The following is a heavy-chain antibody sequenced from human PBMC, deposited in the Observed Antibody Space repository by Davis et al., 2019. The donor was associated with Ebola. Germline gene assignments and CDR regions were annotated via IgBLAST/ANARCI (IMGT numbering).Heavy chain of an antibody. CDR3: VKDSSNIWFDI. J-gene: IGHJ3*02. D-gene: IGHD2/OR15-2a*01. CDR2: FGSGGDT. Sequence: GGSLRLSCETSGFIFRNYVMSSVRQAPGKGLEWVPTFGSGGDTYYADSVKGRFAISRDNSRGTLYLQMNSLRVEDSAIYYCVKDSSNIWFDIWGQGTLVTVSS. CDR1: GFIFRNYV. V-gene: IGHV3-23*01.